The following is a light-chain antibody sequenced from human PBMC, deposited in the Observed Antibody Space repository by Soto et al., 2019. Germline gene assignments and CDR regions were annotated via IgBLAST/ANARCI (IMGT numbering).Light chain of an antibody. CDR2: GAS. CDR1: QSLSNNF. J-gene: IGKJ4*01. CDR3: QQYATSPLT. V-gene: IGKV3-20*01. Sequence: EIVMTQSPATLSLSPGDRAALSCGASQSLSNNFLAWYQQKPGQAPRLLISGASSRATGIPDRFSGSGSGTDFTLTITRVEPEDFAVYYCQQYATSPLTFGGGTKVDIK.